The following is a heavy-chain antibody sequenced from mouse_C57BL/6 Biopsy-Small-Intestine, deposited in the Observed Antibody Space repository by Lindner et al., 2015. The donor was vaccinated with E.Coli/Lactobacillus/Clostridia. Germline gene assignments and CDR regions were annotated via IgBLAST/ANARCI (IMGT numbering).Heavy chain of an antibody. CDR1: GYTFNNYW. Sequence: VQLQESGAELVKPGASVKISCKASGYTFNNYWMNWVKQRPGKGLEWIGQIFPRDGDTDYNGRFKGKATLTADKSSSTAYIQISSLTSEDSAVYFCATWDYGNPFAYWGQGTLVTVSA. CDR2: IFPRDGDT. CDR3: ATWDYGNPFAY. V-gene: IGHV1-80*01. D-gene: IGHD1-1*01. J-gene: IGHJ3*01.